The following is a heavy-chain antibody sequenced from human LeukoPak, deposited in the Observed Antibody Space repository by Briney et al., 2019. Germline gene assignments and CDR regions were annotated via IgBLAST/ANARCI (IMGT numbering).Heavy chain of an antibody. J-gene: IGHJ4*02. Sequence: GGSLRLSCAASGFTFSSYAMSWVRQAPGKGLEWVSYISSSSSTIYYADSVKGRFTISRDNAKNSLYLQMNSLRAEDTAVYYCARDLDYGYFDYWGQGTLVTVSS. CDR1: GFTFSSYA. CDR3: ARDLDYGYFDY. V-gene: IGHV3-48*01. D-gene: IGHD4-17*01. CDR2: ISSSSSTI.